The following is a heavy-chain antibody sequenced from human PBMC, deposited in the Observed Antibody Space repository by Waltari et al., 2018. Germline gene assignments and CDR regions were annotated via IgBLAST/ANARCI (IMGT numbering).Heavy chain of an antibody. D-gene: IGHD2-15*01. CDR1: GFILSDHY. J-gene: IGHJ4*02. V-gene: IGHV3-72*01. CDR3: AREKAAGPFDD. Sequence: EVQLAEAGGGLVQPGGSLRLSCVVSGFILSDHYMDWVRQAPGKGLEWVGRSRNKANRYTTEYAASVKGRFTISRDESKNLMYLQMNSLQKEDTAVYYCAREKAAGPFDDWGQGTLVTVSS. CDR2: SRNKANRYTT.